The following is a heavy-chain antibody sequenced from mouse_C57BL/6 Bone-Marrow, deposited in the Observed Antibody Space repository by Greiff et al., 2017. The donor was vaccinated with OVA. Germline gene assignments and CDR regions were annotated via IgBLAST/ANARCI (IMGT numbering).Heavy chain of an antibody. CDR1: GYAFSSSW. V-gene: IGHV1-82*01. CDR3: ARHEDGYYASYFDY. Sequence: VQRVESGPELVKPGASVKISCKASGYAFSSSWMNWVKQRPGKGLEWIGRIYPGDGDTNYNGKVKGKATLTADKSTSTAYMQLNSLTSEYSAVYFCARHEDGYYASYFDYWGQGTTLTVSS. CDR2: IYPGDGDT. D-gene: IGHD2-3*01. J-gene: IGHJ2*01.